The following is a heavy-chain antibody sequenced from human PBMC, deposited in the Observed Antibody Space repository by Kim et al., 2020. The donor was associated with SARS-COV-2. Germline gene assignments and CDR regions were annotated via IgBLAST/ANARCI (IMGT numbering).Heavy chain of an antibody. J-gene: IGHJ6*02. D-gene: IGHD6-13*01. CDR1: GYTFTSYG. CDR3: ASGPPVSSSWYYGYYYYYGMDV. V-gene: IGHV1-18*01. CDR2: ISAYNGNT. Sequence: ASVKVSCKASGYTFTSYGISWVRQAPGQGLEWMGWISAYNGNTNYAQKLQGRVTMTTDTSTSTAYMELRSLRSDDTAVYYCASGPPVSSSWYYGYYYYYGMDVWGQGTTVTVSS.